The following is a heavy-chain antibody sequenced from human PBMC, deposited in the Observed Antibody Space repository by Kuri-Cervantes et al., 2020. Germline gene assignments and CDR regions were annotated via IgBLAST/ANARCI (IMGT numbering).Heavy chain of an antibody. CDR1: GFTFSSYA. J-gene: IGHJ6*02. CDR2: ISYDGSNK. Sequence: GESLKISCAASGFTFSSYAMHWVRQAPGKGLEWVAVISYDGSNKYYADSVKGRFTISRDNSKNTLYLQMNSLRAEDTAVYYRAGLAVVVAQSYYYGMDVWGQGTTVTVSS. V-gene: IGHV3-30-3*01. CDR3: AGLAVVVAQSYYYGMDV. D-gene: IGHD3-22*01.